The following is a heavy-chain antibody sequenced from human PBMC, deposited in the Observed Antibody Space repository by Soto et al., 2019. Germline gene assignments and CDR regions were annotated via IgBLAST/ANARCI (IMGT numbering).Heavy chain of an antibody. V-gene: IGHV3-48*01. CDR2: ISSSSSTI. J-gene: IGHJ4*02. CDR1: GFTFSSYS. Sequence: EVQLVESGGGLVQPGGSLRLSCAASGFTFSSYSMNWVRQAPGKGLEWVSYISSSSSTIYYADSVKGRFTISRDNAKNSLYLQMNSLRAEDTAVYYCAGLIGSYYDFWSGYYTEPVDGFYWGQGTLVTVSS. D-gene: IGHD3-3*01. CDR3: AGLIGSYYDFWSGYYTEPVDGFY.